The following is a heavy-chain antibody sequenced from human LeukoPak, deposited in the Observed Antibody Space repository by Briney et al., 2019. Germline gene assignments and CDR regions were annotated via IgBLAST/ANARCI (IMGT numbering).Heavy chain of an antibody. CDR2: IKQDGSEK. V-gene: IGHV3-7*02. D-gene: IGHD2-15*01. CDR3: ASSYCSGGSCYSWWFDP. Sequence: PGGSLRLSCAASGFTISSYYMSWVRQAPGKGLEWVANIKQDGSEKYYVDSVKGRFTISRDNAKNSLYLQVNSLRAEDTAIYYCASSYCSGGSCYSWWFDPWGQGTLVTVSS. J-gene: IGHJ5*02. CDR1: GFTISSYY.